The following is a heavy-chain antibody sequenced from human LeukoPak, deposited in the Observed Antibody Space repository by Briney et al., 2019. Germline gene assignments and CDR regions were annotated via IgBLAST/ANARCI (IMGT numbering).Heavy chain of an antibody. CDR2: ISGSGGST. J-gene: IGHJ6*03. CDR3: AKDIGYSSSWYYAPIDLYYMDV. V-gene: IGHV3-23*01. D-gene: IGHD6-13*01. CDR1: GFTVSSNY. Sequence: GGSLRLSCAASGFTVSSNYMSWVRQAPGKGLEWVSAISGSGGSTYYADSVKGRFTISRDNSKNTLYLQMNSLRAEDTAVYYCAKDIGYSSSWYYAPIDLYYMDVWGKGTTVTISS.